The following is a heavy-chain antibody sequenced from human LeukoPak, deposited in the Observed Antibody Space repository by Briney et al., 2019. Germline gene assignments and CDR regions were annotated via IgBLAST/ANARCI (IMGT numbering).Heavy chain of an antibody. CDR1: GYTFTGYY. CDR3: ARPYCSSTSCYTEFDY. J-gene: IGHJ4*02. V-gene: IGHV1-2*02. Sequence: ASVKVSCKASGYTFTGYYMHWVRQAPGQGLEWMGWINPNSGGTNYAQKFQGRVTMTRDTSISTAYMELSRLRSDDTAVYYCARPYCSSTSCYTEFDYWGQGTLVTVSS. D-gene: IGHD2-2*02. CDR2: INPNSGGT.